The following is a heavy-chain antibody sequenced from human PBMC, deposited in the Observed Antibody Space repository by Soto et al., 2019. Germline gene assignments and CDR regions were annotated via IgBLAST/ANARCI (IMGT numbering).Heavy chain of an antibody. CDR2: IYYRGNA. CDR1: DDSINSDKYY. Sequence: SETLSLTCSVSDDSINSDKYYWGWIRQPPGKGLEWIGSIYYRGNAYYNPSLQTRVTISLDKSKSQFSRKLNSVTAADSAVYFCARREGLPTITYYFAFWVPGPLVTVSS. V-gene: IGHV4-39*01. D-gene: IGHD2-21*02. CDR3: ARREGLPTITYYFAF. J-gene: IGHJ4*02.